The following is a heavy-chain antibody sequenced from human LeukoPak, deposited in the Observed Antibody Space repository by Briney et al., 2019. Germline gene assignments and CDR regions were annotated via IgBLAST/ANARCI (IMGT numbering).Heavy chain of an antibody. J-gene: IGHJ4*02. CDR2: ISSSSSYI. CDR3: ARDKDYGVYADYFDY. CDR1: GFTFSSYS. V-gene: IGHV3-21*01. Sequence: PGGSLRLSCAASGFTFSSYSMNWVRQAPGKGLEWVSSISSSSSYIYYADSVKGRFTISRDNAKNSLYLQMNSLRAEDTAVYYCARDKDYGVYADYFDYWGQGTLVTVSS. D-gene: IGHD4-17*01.